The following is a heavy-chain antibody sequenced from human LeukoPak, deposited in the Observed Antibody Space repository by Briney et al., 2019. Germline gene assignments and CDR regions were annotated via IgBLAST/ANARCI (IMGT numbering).Heavy chain of an antibody. CDR3: ARETGQQLVVIEAFDI. CDR2: IYSGGST. Sequence: GGSLRLSCAASGFTVSSDYMGWVRQAPGKGVEWVAVIYSGGSTYYADSVKGRFTIPRDNSKNTLYLQMNSLRAEDTAVYYWARETGQQLVVIEAFDIWGQGTMVTVSS. D-gene: IGHD6-13*01. CDR1: GFTVSSDY. J-gene: IGHJ3*02. V-gene: IGHV3-53*01.